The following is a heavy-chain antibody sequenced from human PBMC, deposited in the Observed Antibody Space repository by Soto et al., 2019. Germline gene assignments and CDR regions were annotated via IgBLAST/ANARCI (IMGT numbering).Heavy chain of an antibody. CDR2: IIPILGIA. CDR1: GGTFSSYT. Sequence: QVQLVQSGAEVKKPGSSVKVSCKASGGTFSSYTISWVRQAPGQGLEWMGRIIPILGIANYAQKFQGRVTITADKATRPADMELSSLRSEDAAVYYCARSPPGYYYGMDVWGQGTTVTVSS. J-gene: IGHJ6*02. V-gene: IGHV1-69*02. CDR3: ARSPPGYYYGMDV.